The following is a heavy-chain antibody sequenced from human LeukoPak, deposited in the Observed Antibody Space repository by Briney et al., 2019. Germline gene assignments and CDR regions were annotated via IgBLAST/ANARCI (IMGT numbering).Heavy chain of an antibody. CDR1: GGTFSSYA. D-gene: IGHD3-16*01. J-gene: IGHJ6*04. CDR2: IIPIFGTA. CDR3: ARFWGVDQAALGTKGMAV. Sequence: SVKVSCKASGGTFSSYAISWVRQAPGQGLEWMGGIIPIFGTANYAQKFQGRVTITADESTSTAYMELSSLRSEDTAVYYCARFWGVDQAALGTKGMAVGAKGPRVPV. V-gene: IGHV1-69*13.